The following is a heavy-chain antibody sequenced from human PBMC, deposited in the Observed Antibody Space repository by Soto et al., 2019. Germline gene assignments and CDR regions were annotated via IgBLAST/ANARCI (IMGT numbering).Heavy chain of an antibody. D-gene: IGHD2-21*01. V-gene: IGHV4-31*03. J-gene: IGHJ5*02. CDR1: VAALNIGNYS. CDR2: LYVTGAV. CDR3: ARLRIATNNYKWFDP. Sequence: SSETLSVSCSFSVAALNIGNYSWSWIRQVPGKGLEWIGHLYVTGAVDYNPSLRDRITISQDTSERQFSLNLRLVTAADTAVYYCARLRIATNNYKWFDPWGQGTLVTVSS.